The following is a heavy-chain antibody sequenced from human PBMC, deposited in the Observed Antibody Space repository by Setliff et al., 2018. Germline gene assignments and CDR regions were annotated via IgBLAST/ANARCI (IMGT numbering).Heavy chain of an antibody. V-gene: IGHV4-59*01. CDR2: IYYSGST. J-gene: IGHJ4*02. Sequence: SETLSLTCAVYGGSFSGYYWSWIRQPPGKGLEWIGYIYYSGSTNYNPSLKSRVTISVDTSKNQFSLKLSSVTAADTAVYYCARDRGGDWIYYFDYWGQGTLVTVSS. D-gene: IGHD2-21*02. CDR3: ARDRGGDWIYYFDY. CDR1: GGSFSGYY.